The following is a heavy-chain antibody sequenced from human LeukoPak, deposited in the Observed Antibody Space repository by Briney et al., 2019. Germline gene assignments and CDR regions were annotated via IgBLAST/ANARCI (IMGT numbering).Heavy chain of an antibody. Sequence: GRSLRLSCAASGFTFSSYGMHWVPQSPGKGLQWVALISYGGSNKFYADSVKGRFTISRDNSKNTLYLQMNSLRAEDTAVYFCAREKSYYYYVMDVWGQGTTVTVSS. CDR3: AREKSYYYYVMDV. CDR2: ISYGGSNK. J-gene: IGHJ6*02. V-gene: IGHV3-30*03. CDR1: GFTFSSYG.